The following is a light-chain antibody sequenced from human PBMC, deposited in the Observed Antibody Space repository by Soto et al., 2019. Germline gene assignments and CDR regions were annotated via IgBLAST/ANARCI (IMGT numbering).Light chain of an antibody. CDR3: HTYSSYSPHT. CDR2: DAS. V-gene: IGKV1-5*01. J-gene: IGKJ2*01. CDR1: QSVSRR. Sequence: DIQMTQSPSTLSASVGDRITITCRASQSVSRRLAWYQQKPGKAPKLLIYDASSLESGVPSRFSGRGSGTEFTLTISSLQPDDFATYWCHTYSSYSPHTFRQGTK.